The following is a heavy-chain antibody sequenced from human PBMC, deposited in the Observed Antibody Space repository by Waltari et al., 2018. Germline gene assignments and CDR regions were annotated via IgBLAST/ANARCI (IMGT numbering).Heavy chain of an antibody. CDR2: IKQDGSEK. Sequence: EVQLVESGGGLVQPGGSLRLSCAASGFTFSSYWMSWVRQAPGKGLEWVAKIKQDGSEKYYGDSVKGLFTISRDNAKNSLYLQMNSLRAEDTAVYYCAINPLPYYFDYWGQGTLVTVSS. CDR3: AINPLPYYFDY. J-gene: IGHJ4*02. CDR1: GFTFSSYW. V-gene: IGHV3-7*01.